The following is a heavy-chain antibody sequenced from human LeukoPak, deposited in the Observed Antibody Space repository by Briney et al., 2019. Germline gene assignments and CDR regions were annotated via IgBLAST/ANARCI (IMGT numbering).Heavy chain of an antibody. CDR1: GFTFSNAW. J-gene: IGHJ4*02. Sequence: GGSLRLSCAASGFTFSNAWMSWVRQTPGKGLGWVGRIKSKTDGGTTDYAAPVKGRFTISRDDSKNTLYLQMNSLKTEDTAVYYCTTEVAAAPFDYWGQGTLVTVSS. CDR3: TTEVAAAPFDY. V-gene: IGHV3-15*01. CDR2: IKSKTDGGTT. D-gene: IGHD6-13*01.